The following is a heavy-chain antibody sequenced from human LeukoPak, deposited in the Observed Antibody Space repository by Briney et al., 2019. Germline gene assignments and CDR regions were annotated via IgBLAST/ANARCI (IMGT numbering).Heavy chain of an antibody. V-gene: IGHV4-59*01. CDR1: GDSLNYYY. CDR2: VSYSGGN. Sequence: SETLSLTCSVSGDSLNYYYWTWIRQPPGKGLEWIGHVSYSGGNNYNASLKSRVTILVDTSKNQSSLMVRSVTAADTAIYYCARCYGSGSLYYFDYWGQGALVTVSP. CDR3: ARCYGSGSLYYFDY. D-gene: IGHD3-10*01. J-gene: IGHJ4*02.